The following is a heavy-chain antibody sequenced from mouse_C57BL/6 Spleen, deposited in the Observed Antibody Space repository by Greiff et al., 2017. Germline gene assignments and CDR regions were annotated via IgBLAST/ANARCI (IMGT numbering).Heavy chain of an antibody. Sequence: EVKLMESEGGLVQPGSSMKLSCTASGFTFSDYYMAWVRQVPEKGLEWVANINYDGSSTYYLDSLKSRFIISRDNAKNILYLQMSSLKSEDTATYYCARVYYDYHYYAMDYWGQGTSVTVSS. V-gene: IGHV5-16*01. D-gene: IGHD2-4*01. CDR1: GFTFSDYY. CDR3: ARVYYDYHYYAMDY. CDR2: INYDGSST. J-gene: IGHJ4*01.